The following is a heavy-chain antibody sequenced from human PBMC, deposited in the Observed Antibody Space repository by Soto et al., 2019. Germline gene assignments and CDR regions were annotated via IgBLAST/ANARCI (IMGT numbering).Heavy chain of an antibody. CDR3: AREGCSGGSCYPFDC. D-gene: IGHD2-15*01. J-gene: IGHJ4*02. Sequence: QVQLVESGGGVVQPGRSLRLSCAASGFTFSSYAMHWVRQAPVKGLEWVAVISDDGSNKYYADSVKGRFTISRDNSKNTLYLQMNSLRAEDTAVYYCAREGCSGGSCYPFDCWCQGTLVTVSS. V-gene: IGHV3-30-3*01. CDR1: GFTFSSYA. CDR2: ISDDGSNK.